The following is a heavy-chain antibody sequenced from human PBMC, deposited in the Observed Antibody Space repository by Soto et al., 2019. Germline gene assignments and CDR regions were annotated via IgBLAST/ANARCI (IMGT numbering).Heavy chain of an antibody. V-gene: IGHV1-69*02. CDR2: IIPILGIA. D-gene: IGHD6-6*01. CDR1: GGTFSSYT. J-gene: IGHJ4*02. Sequence: QGQLVQSGAEVKKPGSSVKVSCKASGGTFSSYTISWVRQDPGQWLEWMGRIIPILGIAYYAQKYLGRVTITADKSTSTAYMELSSLRSEDTAVYYCASTSSIAARIFDYWGQGTLVTVSS. CDR3: ASTSSIAARIFDY.